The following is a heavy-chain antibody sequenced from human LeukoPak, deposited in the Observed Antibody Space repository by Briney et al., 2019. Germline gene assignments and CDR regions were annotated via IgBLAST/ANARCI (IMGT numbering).Heavy chain of an antibody. CDR1: GYTFTSYG. Sequence: ASVKVSCKASGYTFTSYGISWVRQAPGQGLEWMGWISAYNGNTNYAQKLQGRVTMTTDTSTSTAYMELRSLRSDDTAVYYCAKVPRGTGLYYYYYYMDVWGKGTTVTVSS. CDR2: ISAYNGNT. CDR3: AKVPRGTGLYYYYYYMDV. J-gene: IGHJ6*03. V-gene: IGHV1-18*01. D-gene: IGHD1-1*01.